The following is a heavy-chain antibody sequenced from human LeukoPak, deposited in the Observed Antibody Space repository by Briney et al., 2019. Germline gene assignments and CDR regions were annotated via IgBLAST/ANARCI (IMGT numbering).Heavy chain of an antibody. J-gene: IGHJ4*02. CDR1: GGSISSYY. CDR2: IYYSGST. Sequence: SETLSLTCTVSGGSISSYYWSWIRQPPGKGVEWIGYIYYSGSTNYNPSLKSRVTISVDTSKNQFSLKLSSVTAADTAVYYCARSTGYSIYYFDYWGQGTLVTVSS. D-gene: IGHD6-13*01. V-gene: IGHV4-59*01. CDR3: ARSTGYSIYYFDY.